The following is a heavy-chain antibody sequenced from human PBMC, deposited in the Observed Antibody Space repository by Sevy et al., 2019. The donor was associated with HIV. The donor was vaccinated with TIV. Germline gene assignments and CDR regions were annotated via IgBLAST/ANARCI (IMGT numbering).Heavy chain of an antibody. CDR2: IYYSGST. CDR3: AIEAALLDYFDY. Sequence: SETLSLTCTVSGGSISSSSYYWGWIRQPPGKGLEWIGSIYYSGSTYYNPSLKSRVTISVDTSKNQFSLKLSSVTAADTAVYYCAIEAALLDYFDYWGQGTLVTVS. CDR1: GGSISSSSYY. V-gene: IGHV4-39*01. D-gene: IGHD6-6*01. J-gene: IGHJ4*02.